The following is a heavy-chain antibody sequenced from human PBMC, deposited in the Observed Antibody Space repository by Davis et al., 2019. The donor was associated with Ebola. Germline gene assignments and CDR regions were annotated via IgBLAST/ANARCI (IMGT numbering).Heavy chain of an antibody. CDR3: ARAYYDSSGYDTNWFDP. J-gene: IGHJ5*02. CDR1: GYTFTSYG. D-gene: IGHD3-22*01. V-gene: IGHV1-3*01. CDR2: INAGNGNT. Sequence: ASVKVSCKASGYTFTSYGISWVRQAPGQRLEWMGWINAGNGNTKYSQKFQGRVTITRDTSASTAYMELSSLRSEDTAVYYCARAYYDSSGYDTNWFDPWGQGTLVTVSS.